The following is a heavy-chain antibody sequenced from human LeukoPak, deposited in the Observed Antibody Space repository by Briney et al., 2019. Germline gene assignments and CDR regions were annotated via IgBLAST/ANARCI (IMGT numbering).Heavy chain of an antibody. CDR2: ISWNSGSI. CDR3: AKDHPTIFGVGYFDY. D-gene: IGHD3-3*01. Sequence: PGGSLRLSCAASGFTFDDYAMHWVRQAPGKGLEWVSGISWNSGSIGYADSVKGRFTISRDNAKNSLYLQMNSLRAEDTAVYYCAKDHPTIFGVGYFDYWGQGTLVTVSS. J-gene: IGHJ4*02. V-gene: IGHV3-9*01. CDR1: GFTFDDYA.